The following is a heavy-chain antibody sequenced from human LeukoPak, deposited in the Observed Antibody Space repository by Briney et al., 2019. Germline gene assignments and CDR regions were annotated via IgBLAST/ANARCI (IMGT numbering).Heavy chain of an antibody. CDR2: INHSGST. V-gene: IGHV4-34*01. CDR1: GGSFSGYY. J-gene: IGHJ4*02. D-gene: IGHD1-1*01. CDR3: AGDVTNGRYWNHPKYFDY. Sequence: SETLSLTCAVYGGSFSGYYWSWIRQPPGKGLEWIGEINHSGSTNYNPSLKSRVTISVDTSKNRFSLKLSSVTAADTAVYYCAGDVTNGRYWNHPKYFDYWGQGTLVTVSS.